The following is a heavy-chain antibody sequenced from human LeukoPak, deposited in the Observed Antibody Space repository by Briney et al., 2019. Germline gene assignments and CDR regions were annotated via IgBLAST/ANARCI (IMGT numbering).Heavy chain of an antibody. V-gene: IGHV3-53*01. Sequence: PGGSLRLSCAASGFTVSSNYMSWVRQAPGKGLEWVSVIYSGGSTYYADSVKGRFTISRDNSKNTLYLQMNSLRAEDTAVHYCARSNYGDYTFDYWGQGTLVTVSS. CDR3: ARSNYGDYTFDY. CDR2: IYSGGST. J-gene: IGHJ4*02. D-gene: IGHD4-17*01. CDR1: GFTVSSNY.